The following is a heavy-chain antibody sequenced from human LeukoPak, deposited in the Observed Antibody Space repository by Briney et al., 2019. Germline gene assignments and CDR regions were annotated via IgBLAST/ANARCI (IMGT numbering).Heavy chain of an antibody. J-gene: IGHJ4*02. CDR3: AKGRDYGGDACFDY. CDR2: ISGGGGST. Sequence: GGSLRLSCAASGLTFSNYAMTWVRQAPGKGLEWVSGISGGGGSTYYADSVKGRFTTSRDNSKNTLDLQMSSLRAEDTAVYYCAKGRDYGGDACFDYWGQGTLVTVSS. CDR1: GLTFSNYA. V-gene: IGHV3-23*01. D-gene: IGHD4-23*01.